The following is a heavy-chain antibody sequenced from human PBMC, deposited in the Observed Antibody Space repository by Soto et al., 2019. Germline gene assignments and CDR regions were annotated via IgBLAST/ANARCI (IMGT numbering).Heavy chain of an antibody. J-gene: IGHJ6*02. CDR3: ARESRLNSYGYWHYYYGMDV. V-gene: IGHV4-31*03. CDR2: IYYSGST. Sequence: SETLSLTFTVSGGSISSGGYYWSWIRQHPGKGLEWIGYIYYSGSTYYNPSLKSRVTISVDTSKNQFSLKLSSVTAADTAVYYCARESRLNSYGYWHYYYGMDVWGQGTTVTVSS. D-gene: IGHD5-18*01. CDR1: GGSISSGGYY.